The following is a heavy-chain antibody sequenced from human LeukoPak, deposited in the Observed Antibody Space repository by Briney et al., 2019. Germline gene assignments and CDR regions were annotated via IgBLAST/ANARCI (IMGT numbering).Heavy chain of an antibody. Sequence: SETLSLTCTVSGGSISSSSYYWDWIRQPPGKGLEWIGNLYDSGSTHYNPSLRSRVTISADTSKNQFSLKLSSVTATDTAVYYCARVWGSSWYFDYWGQGTLVSVSS. J-gene: IGHJ4*02. CDR2: LYDSGST. CDR1: GGSISSSSYY. D-gene: IGHD6-13*01. CDR3: ARVWGSSWYFDY. V-gene: IGHV4-39*01.